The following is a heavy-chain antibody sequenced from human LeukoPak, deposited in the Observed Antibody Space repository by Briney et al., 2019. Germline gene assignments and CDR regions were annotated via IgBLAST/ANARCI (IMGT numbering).Heavy chain of an antibody. V-gene: IGHV3-21*01. CDR2: ISSSSSYI. J-gene: IGHJ3*02. D-gene: IGHD3-10*01. CDR3: ARAGGWFGDYAFDI. CDR1: GFTFSSYS. Sequence: GGSLRLSCAASGFTFSSYSMNWVRQAPGRGLEWVSSISSSSSYIYYADSVKGRFTISRDNAKNSLYLRMNSLRAEDTAVYYCARAGGWFGDYAFDIWGQGTMVTVSS.